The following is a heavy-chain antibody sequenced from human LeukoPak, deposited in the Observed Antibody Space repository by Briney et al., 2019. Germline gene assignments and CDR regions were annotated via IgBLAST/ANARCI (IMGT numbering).Heavy chain of an antibody. Sequence: GASVKVSCKASGYTFTGYYIHWVRQAPGQGLEWMGWINPILGIANYAQKFQGRVTITADKSTSTAYMELSSLRSEDTAVYYCARGYTIFGVVRDAFYWFDPWGQRTLVTVSS. J-gene: IGHJ5*02. CDR1: GYTFTGYY. D-gene: IGHD3-3*01. CDR3: ARGYTIFGVVRDAFYWFDP. CDR2: INPILGIA. V-gene: IGHV1-69*10.